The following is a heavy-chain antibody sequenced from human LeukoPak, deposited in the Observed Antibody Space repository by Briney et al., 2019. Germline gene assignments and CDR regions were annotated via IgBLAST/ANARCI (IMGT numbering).Heavy chain of an antibody. D-gene: IGHD6-19*01. CDR3: ARSGSGWYYFDY. CDR1: GGSISSDY. CDR2: IYSSGST. J-gene: IGHJ4*02. Sequence: SETLSLTCTVTGGSISSDYWSWIRQPPGKGLDWIGYIYSSGSTNYNPSLKSAVTISGDTSKNQFSLKLSSVTAADTAVYYCARSGSGWYYFDYWGQGTLVTVSS. V-gene: IGHV4-59*01.